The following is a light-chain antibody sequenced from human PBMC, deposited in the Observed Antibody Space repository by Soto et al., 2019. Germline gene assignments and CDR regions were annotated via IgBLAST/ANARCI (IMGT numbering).Light chain of an antibody. V-gene: IGLV3-21*04. CDR2: YDS. J-gene: IGLJ2*01. CDR3: QVWDSSSERVV. Sequence: SYELTQPPSVSVATGKTARITCGGNNIGSKSVHWYQQKPGQAPVLVIYYDSDRPSGIPERFSGSNSGNTATLTISRVEAGDEADYYCQVWDSSSERVVFGGGTKLTVL. CDR1: NIGSKS.